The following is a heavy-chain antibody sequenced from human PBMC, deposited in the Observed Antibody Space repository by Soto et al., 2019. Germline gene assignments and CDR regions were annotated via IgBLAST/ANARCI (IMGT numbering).Heavy chain of an antibody. Sequence: PSETLSLTCAVSGGSISSSNWWSWVRQPPGKGLEWIGEIYHSGSTNYNPSLKSRVTISVDKSKNQFSLNLSSVTAADTAVYYCARAVSGTYFTFDYWGQGTLVTVSS. CDR2: IYHSGST. D-gene: IGHD3-10*01. CDR1: GGSISSSNW. V-gene: IGHV4-4*02. J-gene: IGHJ4*02. CDR3: ARAVSGTYFTFDY.